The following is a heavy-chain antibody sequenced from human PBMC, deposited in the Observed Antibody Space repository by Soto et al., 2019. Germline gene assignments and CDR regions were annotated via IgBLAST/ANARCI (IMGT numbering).Heavy chain of an antibody. CDR1: GFTFGDYA. CDR2: IRSKAYGGTT. CDR3: TRGPYDFWSGHEYYYMDV. D-gene: IGHD3-3*01. J-gene: IGHJ6*03. V-gene: IGHV3-49*03. Sequence: GGSLRLSCTASGFTFGDYAMSWFRQAPGKGLEWVGFIRSKAYGGTTEYAASVKGRFTISRDDSKSIAYLQMNSLKTEDTAVYYCTRGPYDFWSGHEYYYMDVWGKGTTVTVSS.